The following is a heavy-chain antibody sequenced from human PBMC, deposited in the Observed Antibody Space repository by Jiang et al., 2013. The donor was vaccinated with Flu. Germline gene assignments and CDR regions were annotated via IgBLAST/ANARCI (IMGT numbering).Heavy chain of an antibody. J-gene: IGHJ6*02. CDR3: ARRGGYDSSGYLDHYYYYYGMDV. CDR1: SSYA. CDR2: SSLSLVQ. Sequence: SSYAISWVRQAPGQGLEWMEGSSLSLVQQTTHRSSRGRVTITADESTSTAYMELSSLRSEDTAVYYCARRGGYDSSGYLDHYYYYYGMDVWGQGTTVTVSS. D-gene: IGHD3-22*01. V-gene: IGHV1-69*01.